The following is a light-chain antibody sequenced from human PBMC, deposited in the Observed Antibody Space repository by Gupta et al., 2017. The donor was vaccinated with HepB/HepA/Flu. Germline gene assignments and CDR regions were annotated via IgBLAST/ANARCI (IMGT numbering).Light chain of an antibody. CDR3: CSYAAYNTWV. Sequence: QSALTQPRSVSGSPGQSVTISCTTTSSYVATYNFVSWYQQHPGKVPKLMIYDVTKRPSGVSDRFSGSKSGNTASLTISGLQAEDEAEYYCCSYAAYNTWVFGGGTKVTVL. V-gene: IGLV2-11*01. J-gene: IGLJ3*02. CDR2: DVT. CDR1: SSYVATYNF.